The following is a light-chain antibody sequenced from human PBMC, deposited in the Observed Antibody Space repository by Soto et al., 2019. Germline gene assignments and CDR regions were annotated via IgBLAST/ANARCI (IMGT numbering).Light chain of an antibody. Sequence: DVVMTQTPLSLSVAPGQPASISCKSSQSLLHITGETFLFWYLQKPGQSPQLLIYEVSTRVSGVPARFSGSGSGTDFTLEISRVETDDVGIYYCMQSTQLPPTFGQGTRPEIK. CDR3: MQSTQLPPT. V-gene: IGKV2D-29*02. CDR1: QSLLHITGETF. CDR2: EVS. J-gene: IGKJ5*01.